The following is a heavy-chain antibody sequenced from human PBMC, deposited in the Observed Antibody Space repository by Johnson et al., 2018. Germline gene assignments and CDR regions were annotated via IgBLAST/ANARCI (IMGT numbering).Heavy chain of an antibody. CDR2: INHSAST. D-gene: IGHD2-2*01. CDR3: AREGRYQLRRGLYCYMDV. Sequence: QVQLQQWGAGLLKPSETLSLTCAVYGGSFSGYYWSWIRQPPGKGLEWIGEINHSASTTYNPSLKSRVTISVDTSKNQFSLNLSSVTAADTAVYYCAREGRYQLRRGLYCYMDVWGKGTTVTGSS. V-gene: IGHV4-34*01. CDR1: GGSFSGYY. J-gene: IGHJ6*03.